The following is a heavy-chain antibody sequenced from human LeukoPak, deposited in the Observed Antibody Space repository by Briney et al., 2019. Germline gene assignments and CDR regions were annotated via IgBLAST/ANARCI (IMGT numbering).Heavy chain of an antibody. Sequence: SQTLSLTCTVSGGSISSGSYYWSCIRQPAGKGLECIGRIYTSGSTNYNPSLKSRVTISVDTSKNQFSLKLSSVTAADTAVYYCARDGPWGIAVAGTGAFDIWGQGTMVTVSS. CDR3: ARDGPWGIAVAGTGAFDI. D-gene: IGHD6-19*01. CDR1: GGSISSGSYY. CDR2: IYTSGST. V-gene: IGHV4-61*02. J-gene: IGHJ3*02.